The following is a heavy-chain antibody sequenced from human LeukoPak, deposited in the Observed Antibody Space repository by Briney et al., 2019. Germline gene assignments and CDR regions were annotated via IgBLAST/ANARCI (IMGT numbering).Heavy chain of an antibody. CDR3: ASSSFFAH. CDR1: GGSFSGYY. CDR2: INHSGST. Sequence: SETLSLTCAVYGGSFSGYYWSWIRQPPGKGLEWIGEINHSGSTNYNPSLKSRVTISVDTSKNQFSLKLSSVTAADTAVYYCASSSFFAHWGQGTLVTVSS. J-gene: IGHJ4*02. D-gene: IGHD6-13*01. V-gene: IGHV4-34*01.